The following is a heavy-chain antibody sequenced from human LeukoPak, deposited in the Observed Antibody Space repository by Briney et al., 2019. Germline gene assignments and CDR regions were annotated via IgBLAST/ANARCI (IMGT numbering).Heavy chain of an antibody. CDR1: GFTFDDYA. CDR3: AKDSHGMSSPDY. J-gene: IGHJ4*02. Sequence: GGSLRLSCAASGFTFDDYAMHWVRKAPGKGLEWVSLISWDGGSTYYADSVKGRFTISRDNSKNTLYLQMNSLRAEDTALYYCAKDSHGMSSPDYWGQGTLVTVSS. CDR2: ISWDGGST. D-gene: IGHD6-6*01. V-gene: IGHV3-43D*03.